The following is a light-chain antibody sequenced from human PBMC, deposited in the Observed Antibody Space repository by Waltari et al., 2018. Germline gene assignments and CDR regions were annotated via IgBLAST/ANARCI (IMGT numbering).Light chain of an antibody. CDR2: AAS. CDR3: QQRSNWPIS. Sequence: EIVLTQSPATLSLSPGERATLSCRASQSVSDYLAWYQQKPGQAPRLLISAASNWATGIPARFSGSGSGTDFTLTISSLEPEDFAFYYCQQRSNWPISFGQGTRLEIK. J-gene: IGKJ5*01. CDR1: QSVSDY. V-gene: IGKV3-11*01.